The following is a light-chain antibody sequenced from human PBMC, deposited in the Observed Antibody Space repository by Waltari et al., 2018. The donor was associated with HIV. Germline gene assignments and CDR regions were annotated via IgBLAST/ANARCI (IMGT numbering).Light chain of an antibody. CDR1: SSDVGVYNF. V-gene: IGLV2-11*01. J-gene: IGLJ2*01. CDR2: DVS. CDR3: CSYAGSYPVV. Sequence: QSALTQPRSVSGSTGQSVTIPCTGPSSDVGVYNFVSWYQQHPGKAPKLMIYDVSKRPSGVPDRFSGSKSGNTASLTISGLQAEDEADYYCCSYAGSYPVVFGGGTK.